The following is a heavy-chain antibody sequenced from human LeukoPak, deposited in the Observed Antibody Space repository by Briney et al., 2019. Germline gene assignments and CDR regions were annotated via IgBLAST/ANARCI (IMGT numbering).Heavy chain of an antibody. CDR1: GGSISSSSYY. J-gene: IGHJ4*02. CDR2: IYYSGST. CDR3: ARRRTGVVTGTTCFDY. Sequence: SETLSLTCTVSGGSISSSSYYWGWIRQPPGKGLEWIGSIYYSGSTYYNPSLKSRVTISVDTSKNQFSLKLSSVTAADTAVYYCARRRTGVVTGTTCFDYWGQGTLVTVSS. D-gene: IGHD1-7*01. V-gene: IGHV4-39*07.